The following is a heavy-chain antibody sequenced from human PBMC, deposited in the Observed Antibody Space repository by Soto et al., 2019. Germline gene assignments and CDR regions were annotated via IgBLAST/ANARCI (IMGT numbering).Heavy chain of an antibody. V-gene: IGHV4-34*01. CDR3: AREPYYDSSGYQNDAFDI. CDR1: GGSFSGYY. J-gene: IGHJ3*02. CDR2: INHSGST. D-gene: IGHD3-22*01. Sequence: QVQLQQWGAGLLKPSETLSLTCAVYGGSFSGYYWSWIRQPPGKGLEWIGEINHSGSTNYNPSLKRRVTISVDTSKNQSSLKLSSVTAADTAVYYCAREPYYDSSGYQNDAFDIWGQGTMVTVSS.